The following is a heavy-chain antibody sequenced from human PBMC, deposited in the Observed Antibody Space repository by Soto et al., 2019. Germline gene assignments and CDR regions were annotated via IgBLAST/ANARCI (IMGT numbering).Heavy chain of an antibody. CDR2: IYYSGST. CDR3: AREGGYGDYGYYYYGMDV. D-gene: IGHD4-17*01. J-gene: IGHJ6*02. V-gene: IGHV4-59*01. Sequence: SETLSLTCTVSGGSISSYYWSWIRQPPGKGLEWIGYIYYSGSTNYNPSLKSRVTISVDTSKNQFSLKLSSVTAADTAVYYCAREGGYGDYGYYYYGMDVWGQGTTVTVS. CDR1: GGSISSYY.